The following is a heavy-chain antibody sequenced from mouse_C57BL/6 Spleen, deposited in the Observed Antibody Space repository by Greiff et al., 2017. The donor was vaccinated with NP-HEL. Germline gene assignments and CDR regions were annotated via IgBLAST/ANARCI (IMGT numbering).Heavy chain of an antibody. CDR3: ARRRTVEDPHYFDY. D-gene: IGHD1-1*01. CDR2: ILPGSGST. CDR1: GYTFTGYW. V-gene: IGHV1-9*01. Sequence: QVQLQQSGAELMKPGASVKLSCKATGYTFTGYWIEWVKQRPAPGLEWIGEILPGSGSTNYNAQFKGKATFTADTSSNTAYIQLSSLTTEASAIYYGARRRTVEDPHYFDYWGKGTTLTVSS. J-gene: IGHJ2*01.